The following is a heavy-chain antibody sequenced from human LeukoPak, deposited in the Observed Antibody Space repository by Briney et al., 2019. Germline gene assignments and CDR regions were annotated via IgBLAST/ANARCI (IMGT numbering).Heavy chain of an antibody. CDR1: GFTFSNAW. Sequence: AGGSLRLSCAASGFTFSNAWMSWVRQAPGKGLEWVGRIKSKTDGGTTDCAAPVKGRFTISRDDSKNTLYLQMNSLKTEDTAVYYCTTAANYYDSSGYLDYWGQGTLVTVSS. V-gene: IGHV3-15*01. CDR3: TTAANYYDSSGYLDY. CDR2: IKSKTDGGTT. J-gene: IGHJ4*02. D-gene: IGHD3-22*01.